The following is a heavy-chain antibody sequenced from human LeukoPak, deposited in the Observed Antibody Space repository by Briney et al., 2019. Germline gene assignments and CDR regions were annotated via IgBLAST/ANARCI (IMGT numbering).Heavy chain of an antibody. CDR2: IYYSGST. CDR1: GGSISSYY. V-gene: IGHV4-59*01. CDR3: ARDSPYCSGGSCYYYYGMDV. Sequence: PSETLSLTCTVSGGSISSYYWSWIRQPPGKGLEWIGYIYYSGSTNYNPSLKSRVTISVDTSKNQFSLKLSSVTAADTAVYYCARDSPYCSGGSCYYYYGMDVWGQGTTVTVSS. D-gene: IGHD2-15*01. J-gene: IGHJ6*02.